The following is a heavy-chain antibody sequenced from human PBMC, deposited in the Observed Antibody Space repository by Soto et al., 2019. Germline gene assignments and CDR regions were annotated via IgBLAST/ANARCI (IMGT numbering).Heavy chain of an antibody. CDR2: ISANNGNT. CDR3: ARVSVGWYSSYGMDV. CDR1: GYTFTSYG. J-gene: IGHJ6*02. V-gene: IGHV1-18*04. D-gene: IGHD2-2*01. Sequence: QVQLVQSGAEVKKAGASVKVSCKASGYTFTSYGISWVRQAPGQGLQWMGWISANNGNTNYAQKLQGRVTMTTDTSTSTAYMEVRSLRSDDAAVYYCARVSVGWYSSYGMDVWGQGTTVTVSS.